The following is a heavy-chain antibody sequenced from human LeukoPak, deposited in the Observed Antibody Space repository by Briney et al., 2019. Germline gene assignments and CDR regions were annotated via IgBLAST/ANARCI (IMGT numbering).Heavy chain of an antibody. CDR2: IWSDGNTK. V-gene: IGHV3-33*06. D-gene: IGHD2/OR15-2a*01. CDR1: GFTFRSYG. J-gene: IGHJ4*02. CDR3: AKQRRFREYFFDY. Sequence: GRSLRLSCEASGFTFRSYGMHWVRQAPGKGLEWVAVIWSDGNTKYYADSVEGRFNISRDNSKNTLFLQMDSLRVEYIAVYFCAKQRRFREYFFDYWGQGTLVTVSS.